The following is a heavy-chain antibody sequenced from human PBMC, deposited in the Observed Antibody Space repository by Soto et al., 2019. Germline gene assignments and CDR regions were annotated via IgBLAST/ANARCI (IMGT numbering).Heavy chain of an antibody. Sequence: QVQLQESGPGLVKPSQTLSLTCTVSGGSISSGGYYWSWIRQHPGKGLEWIGYIYYSGSTYYNPSLKSRVTISVDTSKNQFSLKLSSVTAADTAAYYCARSIRLGYCSGGSCYSFSYWGQGTLVTVSS. CDR3: ARSIRLGYCSGGSCYSFSY. D-gene: IGHD2-15*01. CDR2: IYYSGST. V-gene: IGHV4-31*03. CDR1: GGSISSGGYY. J-gene: IGHJ4*02.